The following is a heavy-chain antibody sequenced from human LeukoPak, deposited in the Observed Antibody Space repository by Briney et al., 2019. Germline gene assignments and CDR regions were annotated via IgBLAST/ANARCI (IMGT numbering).Heavy chain of an antibody. CDR1: GYTFTSYG. CDR3: ARGRTTVTTQRYFDL. V-gene: IGHV1-18*01. Sequence: ASVKVSCKTSGYTFTSYGISWLRQAPGQGLEWMGWISAYNGDTNYAQNLQGRVTMTTDTSTSTAYMELRSLRSDDTAVYYCARGRTTVTTQRYFDLWGRGTLVTVSS. CDR2: ISAYNGDT. D-gene: IGHD4-11*01. J-gene: IGHJ2*01.